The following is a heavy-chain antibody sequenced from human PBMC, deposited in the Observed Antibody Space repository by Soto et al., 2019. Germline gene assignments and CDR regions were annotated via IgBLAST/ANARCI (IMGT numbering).Heavy chain of an antibody. V-gene: IGHV3-23*01. CDR2: ISGGGGTA. Sequence: GSLRLSCAASGFTFVNYAMTWVRQAPGKGLEWVSAISGGGGTAYYADSVKGRFTISRDNSKNTLSLQMNSLRAEDTAVYYCAKVGYDYIWGSYRGPDPSHIWGQGTMVTASS. D-gene: IGHD3-16*02. CDR3: AKVGYDYIWGSYRGPDPSHI. CDR1: GFTFVNYA. J-gene: IGHJ3*02.